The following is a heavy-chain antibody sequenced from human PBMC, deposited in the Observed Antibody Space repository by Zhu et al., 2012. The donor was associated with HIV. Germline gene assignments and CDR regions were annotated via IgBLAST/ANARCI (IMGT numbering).Heavy chain of an antibody. D-gene: IGHD3-9*01. CDR3: ARYHYDILTGYYSYDY. CDR1: GGSISSSSYY. V-gene: IGHV4-39*07. Sequence: QVQLQESGPGLVKPSETLSLTCTVSGGSISSSSYYWGWIRQPPGKGLEWIGSIYYSGSTYYNPSLKSRVTISVDTSKNQFSLKLSSVTAADTAVYYCARYHYDILTGYYSYDYWGQGTLVTVSS. J-gene: IGHJ4*02. CDR2: IYYSGST.